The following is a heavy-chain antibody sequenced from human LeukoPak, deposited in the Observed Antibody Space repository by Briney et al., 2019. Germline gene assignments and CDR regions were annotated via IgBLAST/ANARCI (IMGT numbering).Heavy chain of an antibody. D-gene: IGHD1-26*01. V-gene: IGHV4-34*01. CDR3: ARRGRVGATTSDAFDI. J-gene: IGHJ3*02. CDR2: INHSGST. Sequence: PAETLSLTCAVYGGSFSGYYWSWIRQPPGKGLEWIGEINHSGSTNYNPSLKSRVTMSVDTSKNQFSLKLSSVIAADTAVYYCARRGRVGATTSDAFDIWGQGTMVTVSS. CDR1: GGSFSGYY.